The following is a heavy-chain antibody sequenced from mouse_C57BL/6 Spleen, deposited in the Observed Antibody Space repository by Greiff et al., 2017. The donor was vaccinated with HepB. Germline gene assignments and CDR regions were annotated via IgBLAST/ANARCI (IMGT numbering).Heavy chain of an antibody. CDR3: ARGGGDYDVGHYYAMDY. Sequence: EVMLVESGGGLVKPGGSLKLSCAASGFTFSSYAMSWVRQTPEKRLEWVATISDGGSYTYYPDNVKGRFTISRDNAKNNLYLQMSHLKSEDTAMYYCARGGGDYDVGHYYAMDYWGQGTSVTVSS. V-gene: IGHV5-4*03. D-gene: IGHD2-4*01. J-gene: IGHJ4*01. CDR2: ISDGGSYT. CDR1: GFTFSSYA.